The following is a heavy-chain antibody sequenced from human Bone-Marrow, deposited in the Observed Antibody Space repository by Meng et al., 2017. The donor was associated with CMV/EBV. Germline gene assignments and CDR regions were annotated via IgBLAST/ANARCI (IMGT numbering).Heavy chain of an antibody. Sequence: ASVKVSCKASGYTFTSYDINWVRQATGQGLEWMGWMNPNSGNTGYAQKFQGRVTMTRNTSISTAYMELSSLRSEDTAVYYCVREASSEYCTTTSCYTVYAMDVRGQGTTVTVSS. D-gene: IGHD2-2*02. CDR2: MNPNSGNT. V-gene: IGHV1-8*01. CDR3: VREASSEYCTTTSCYTVYAMDV. J-gene: IGHJ6*02. CDR1: GYTFTSYD.